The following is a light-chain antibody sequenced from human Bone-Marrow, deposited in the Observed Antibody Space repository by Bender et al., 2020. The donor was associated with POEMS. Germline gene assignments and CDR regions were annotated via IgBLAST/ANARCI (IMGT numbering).Light chain of an antibody. CDR1: SSDVGNYDF. Sequence: QSALTQPASVSGSPGQSITISCTGTSSDVGNYDFVSWYQHHPGKAPKLMIYEGSKRPSGVSNRFSGSKSGNTASLTVSGLQAEDEADYYCSSYAGNNDFVFGGGTKLTVL. CDR2: EGS. J-gene: IGLJ2*01. CDR3: SSYAGNNDFV. V-gene: IGLV2-14*02.